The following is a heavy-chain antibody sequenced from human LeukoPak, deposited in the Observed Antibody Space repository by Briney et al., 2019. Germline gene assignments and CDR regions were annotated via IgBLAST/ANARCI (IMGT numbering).Heavy chain of an antibody. Sequence: KPSETLSLTCTVSGGSISSSSYYWGWIRQPPGKGLEWIGSIYYSGSTYYNPSLKSRVTISVDTSKNQFSLKLSSVTAADTAIYYCARRVGSYGTAPFDYWGQGTLVTVSS. J-gene: IGHJ4*02. CDR3: ARRVGSYGTAPFDY. V-gene: IGHV4-39*01. CDR2: IYYSGST. D-gene: IGHD5-18*01. CDR1: GGSISSSSYY.